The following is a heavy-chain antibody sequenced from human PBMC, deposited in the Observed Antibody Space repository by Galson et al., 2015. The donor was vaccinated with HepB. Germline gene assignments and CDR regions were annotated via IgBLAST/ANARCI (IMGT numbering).Heavy chain of an antibody. D-gene: IGHD6-13*01. J-gene: IGHJ5*02. V-gene: IGHV3-21*01. Sequence: SLRLSCAASGFTFSSYSMNWVRQAPGKGLEWVSSISSSSSYIYYADSVKGRFTISRDNAKNSLYLQMNSLRAEDTAVYYSARVVSSSWYTNWFDPWGQGTLVTVSS. CDR1: GFTFSSYS. CDR3: ARVVSSSWYTNWFDP. CDR2: ISSSSSYI.